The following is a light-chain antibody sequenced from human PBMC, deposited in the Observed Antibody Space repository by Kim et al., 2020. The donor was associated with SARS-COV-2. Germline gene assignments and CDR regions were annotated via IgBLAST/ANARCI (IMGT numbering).Light chain of an antibody. J-gene: IGKJ1*01. CDR2: GAS. V-gene: IGKV1-9*01. Sequence: QLTQSPPSLSASIGDRVTITCRASQKIGIFLAWYQQRPGAAPRLLIHGASTLQSGVPSRFSGSGSGTDFTLTITSLQPEDFATYYCQQLNSYVWTFGQGTKVDIK. CDR3: QQLNSYVWT. CDR1: QKIGIF.